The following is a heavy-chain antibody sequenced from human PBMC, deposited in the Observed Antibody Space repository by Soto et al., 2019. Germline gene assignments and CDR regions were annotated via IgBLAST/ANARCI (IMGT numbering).Heavy chain of an antibody. D-gene: IGHD3-16*01. CDR3: AMVDVYVTPSPQDV. CDR1: GYSFTRYG. CDR2: INTYNGNT. J-gene: IGHJ6*02. Sequence: QVQLVQSRAEVKNPGASVKVSCKASGYSFTRYGIAWARQAPGQGLEWMGWINTYNGNTNYAQNLQGRVTPTPDTSTSTAYMELTRLRSNDTAIYYCAMVDVYVTPSPQDVWGQGTTVIVSS. V-gene: IGHV1-18*01.